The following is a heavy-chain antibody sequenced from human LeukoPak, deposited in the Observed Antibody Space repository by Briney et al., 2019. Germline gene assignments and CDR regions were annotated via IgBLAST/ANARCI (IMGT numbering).Heavy chain of an antibody. V-gene: IGHV4-4*07. CDR3: ARLRESDYDFWSGYSRAYYYYMDV. Sequence: SETLSLTCTVSGGSISSYYWSWIRQPAGKGLEWIGRIYTSGSTNYKPSLKSRVTMSVDTSKNQFSLKLSSVTAADTAVYYCARLRESDYDFWSGYSRAYYYYMDVWGKGTTVTVSS. J-gene: IGHJ6*03. CDR1: GGSISSYY. D-gene: IGHD3-3*01. CDR2: IYTSGST.